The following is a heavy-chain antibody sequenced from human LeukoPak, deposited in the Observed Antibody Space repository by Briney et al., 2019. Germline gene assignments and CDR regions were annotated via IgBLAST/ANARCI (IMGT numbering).Heavy chain of an antibody. J-gene: IGHJ4*02. CDR3: AKVGGDYGYFDY. Sequence: GGSLRLSCATSGFTFSSYAMSWVRQAPGKGLEWVSAISGSGGSTYYADSVKGRFTISRDNSKNTLYLQMNSLRAEDTAVYYCAKVGGDYGYFDYWGQGTLVTVSS. D-gene: IGHD4-17*01. CDR2: ISGSGGST. V-gene: IGHV3-23*01. CDR1: GFTFSSYA.